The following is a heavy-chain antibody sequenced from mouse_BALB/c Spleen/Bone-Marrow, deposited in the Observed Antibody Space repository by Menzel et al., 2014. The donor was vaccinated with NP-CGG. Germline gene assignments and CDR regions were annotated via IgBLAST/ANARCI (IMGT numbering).Heavy chain of an antibody. CDR2: IDPANGNT. Sequence: EVKLQESGAELVKPGASVKLSCTASGFNIKDTYMHWVKQRPEQGLEWIGRIDPANGNTKYDPKFQDKATITADTSSNTAYLQLSSLTSEDTALYYCANYYYGYYFDYWGQGTTLTVSS. D-gene: IGHD1-1*01. CDR1: GFNIKDTY. V-gene: IGHV14-3*02. CDR3: ANYYYGYYFDY. J-gene: IGHJ2*01.